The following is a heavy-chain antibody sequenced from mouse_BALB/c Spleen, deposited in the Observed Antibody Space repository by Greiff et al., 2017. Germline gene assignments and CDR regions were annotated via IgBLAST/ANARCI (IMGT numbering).Heavy chain of an antibody. CDR3: ARWGVVASYYFDY. Sequence: VQLQESGAELVRPGSSVKISCKASGYAFSSYWMNWVKQRPGQGLEWIGQIYPGDGDTNYNGKFKGKATLTADKSSSTAYMQLSSLTSEDSAVYFCARWGVVASYYFDYWGQGTTLTVSS. D-gene: IGHD1-1*01. V-gene: IGHV1-80*01. CDR2: IYPGDGDT. CDR1: GYAFSSYW. J-gene: IGHJ2*01.